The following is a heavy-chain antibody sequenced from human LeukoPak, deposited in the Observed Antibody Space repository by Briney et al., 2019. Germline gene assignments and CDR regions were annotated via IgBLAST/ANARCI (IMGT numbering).Heavy chain of an antibody. CDR1: GYTFTSEG. D-gene: IGHD4-17*01. CDR3: ARRSPGLTTVTTWEGLYYYYYMDV. J-gene: IGHJ6*03. V-gene: IGHV1-18*01. Sequence: PVASVKVSCKASGYTFTSEGISWVRQGPGQGLQWMGWISAHNGNTNYAQKFQGRVTMTTDTSTSTAYMELRSLRSDDTAVYYCARRSPGLTTVTTWEGLYYYYYMDVWGKGTTVTVSS. CDR2: ISAHNGNT.